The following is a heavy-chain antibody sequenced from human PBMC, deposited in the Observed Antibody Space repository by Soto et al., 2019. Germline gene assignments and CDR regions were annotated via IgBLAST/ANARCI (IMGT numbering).Heavy chain of an antibody. CDR1: GGSISSGGYS. CDR2: IYHSGST. Sequence: KGSDTLSLTCAVSGGSISSGGYSRSWIRQPPGKGLEWIGYIYHSGSTYYNPSLKSRVTISVDRSKNQFSLKLSSVTAADTAVYYCARWMGQTYYDILTGYRTDYYDSSGSKCFDYWGQGTLVTVSS. CDR3: ARWMGQTYYDILTGYRTDYYDSSGSKCFDY. V-gene: IGHV4-30-2*01. D-gene: IGHD3-9*01. J-gene: IGHJ4*02.